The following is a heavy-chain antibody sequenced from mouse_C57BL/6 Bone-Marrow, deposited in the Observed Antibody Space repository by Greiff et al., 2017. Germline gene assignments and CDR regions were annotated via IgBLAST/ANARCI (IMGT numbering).Heavy chain of an antibody. CDR2: IDPSDSYT. Sequence: QVQLQQSVAELVMPGASVKLSCTASGYTFTSSWMHWVKQRPGQGLEWIGEIDPSDSYTNYNQKFTGKSTLTVDKSSSTAYMQLSSLTSEDSAVYYCARRGWYFDYWGQGTTLTVSS. CDR3: ARRGWYFDY. J-gene: IGHJ2*01. D-gene: IGHD3-3*01. V-gene: IGHV1-69*01. CDR1: GYTFTSSW.